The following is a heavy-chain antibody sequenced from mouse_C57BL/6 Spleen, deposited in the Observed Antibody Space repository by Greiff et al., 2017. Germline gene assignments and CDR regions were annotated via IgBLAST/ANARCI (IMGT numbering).Heavy chain of an antibody. J-gene: IGHJ2*01. V-gene: IGHV1-15*01. CDR1: GYTFTDYE. CDR3: TKLWLRRGDFDY. D-gene: IGHD2-2*01. Sequence: VQLQQSGAELVRPGASVTLSCKASGYTFTDYEMHWVKQTPVHGLEWIGAIDPETGGTAYNQKFKGKAILTADKSSSTAYMELRSLTSEDSAVYYCTKLWLRRGDFDYWGQGTTLTVSS. CDR2: IDPETGGT.